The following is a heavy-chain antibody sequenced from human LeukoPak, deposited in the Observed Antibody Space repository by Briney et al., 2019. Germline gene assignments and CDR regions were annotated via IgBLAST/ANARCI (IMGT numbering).Heavy chain of an antibody. V-gene: IGHV4-39*01. CDR1: GFTFRSYA. CDR3: ARHVYTYGELPYYFDY. J-gene: IGHJ4*02. D-gene: IGHD1-26*01. Sequence: GSLRLSCAASGFTFRSYAMSWVRQPPGKGLEWIASIYYTGSTYYNPSLKSRVTISVDTSKNQFSLRLSSVTAADTAMFYCARHVYTYGELPYYFDYWGQGTLVSVSS. CDR2: IYYTGST.